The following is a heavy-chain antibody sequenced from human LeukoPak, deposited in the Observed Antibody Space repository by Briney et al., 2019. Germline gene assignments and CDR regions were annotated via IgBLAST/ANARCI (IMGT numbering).Heavy chain of an antibody. Sequence: VASVKVSCKASGYTFTGYYMHWVRQAPGQGLEWMGWINPNSGGTNYAQKFQGRVTMTRDTSISTAYMELSRLRSDDTAVYYCASYFDSSSSSADYWGQGTLVTVSS. J-gene: IGHJ4*02. CDR3: ASYFDSSSSSADY. CDR2: INPNSGGT. V-gene: IGHV1-2*02. D-gene: IGHD6-6*01. CDR1: GYTFTGYY.